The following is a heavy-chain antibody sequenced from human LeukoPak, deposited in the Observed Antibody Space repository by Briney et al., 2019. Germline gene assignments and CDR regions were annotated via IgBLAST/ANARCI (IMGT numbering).Heavy chain of an antibody. CDR2: ISSSSSYI. CDR1: GLTFTNFG. J-gene: IGHJ4*02. V-gene: IGHV3-23*01. Sequence: GGTLRLSCAASGLTFTNFGMSWVRQAPGKGLEWVSSISSSSSYIYYADSVKGRFTISRDNSKNTLYLQMNSLRAEDTAVYYCAKDSRYPGYLQSPYDYWGQGTLVTVSS. CDR3: AKDSRYPGYLQSPYDY. D-gene: IGHD3-16*02.